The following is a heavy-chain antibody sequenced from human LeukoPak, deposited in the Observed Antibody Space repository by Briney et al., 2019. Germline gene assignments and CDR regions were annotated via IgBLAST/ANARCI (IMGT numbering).Heavy chain of an antibody. CDR2: INPNSGGT. V-gene: IGHV1-2*02. CDR1: GYTFTGYY. D-gene: IGHD6-19*01. CDR3: ARDQVSGWYQRGTEFDY. J-gene: IGHJ4*02. Sequence: ASVKVSCKASGYTFTGYYMHWVRQAPGQGLEWMGWINPNSGGTNYAQKFQGRVTMTRDTSISTAYMELSRLRSDDTAVYYCARDQVSGWYQRGTEFDYWGQGTLVTLSS.